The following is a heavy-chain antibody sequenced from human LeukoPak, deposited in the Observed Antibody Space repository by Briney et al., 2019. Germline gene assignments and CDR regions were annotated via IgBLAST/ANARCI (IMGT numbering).Heavy chain of an antibody. Sequence: GALVKVSCKASGYTFTSYGISWVRQAPGQGLEWMGWISAYNGNTNYAQKLQGRVTMTTDTSTSTAYMELRSLRSDDTAVYYCARDPGYYSSSSFDYWGQGTLVTVSS. CDR3: ARDPGYYSSSSFDY. CDR1: GYTFTSYG. D-gene: IGHD6-6*01. CDR2: ISAYNGNT. V-gene: IGHV1-18*01. J-gene: IGHJ4*02.